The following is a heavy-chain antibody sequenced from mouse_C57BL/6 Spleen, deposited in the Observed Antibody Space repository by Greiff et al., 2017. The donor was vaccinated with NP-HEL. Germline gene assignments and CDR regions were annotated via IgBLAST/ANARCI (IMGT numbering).Heavy chain of an antibody. CDR3: ALYDSAYAMDY. J-gene: IGHJ4*01. V-gene: IGHV1-19*01. D-gene: IGHD2-3*01. Sequence: VQLQQSGPVLVKPGASVKMSCKASGYTFTDYYMNWVKQSHGKSLEWIGVINPYNGGTSYNQKFKGKATLTVDKSSSTAYMELNSLTSEDSAVYYCALYDSAYAMDYWGQGTSVTVSS. CDR1: GYTFTDYY. CDR2: INPYNGGT.